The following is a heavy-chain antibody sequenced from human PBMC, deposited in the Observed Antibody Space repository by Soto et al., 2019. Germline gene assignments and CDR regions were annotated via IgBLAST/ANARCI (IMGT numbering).Heavy chain of an antibody. D-gene: IGHD2-15*01. Sequence: ASVKVSCKASGYTFTGYYMHWVRQAPGQGLEWMGWINPNSGGTNYAQKFQGWVTMTRDTSISTAYMELSRLRSDDTAVYYCPRGPLYCSGGSCYSTTNFDYWGQGTLVTVSS. CDR2: INPNSGGT. CDR1: GYTFTGYY. J-gene: IGHJ4*02. V-gene: IGHV1-2*04. CDR3: PRGPLYCSGGSCYSTTNFDY.